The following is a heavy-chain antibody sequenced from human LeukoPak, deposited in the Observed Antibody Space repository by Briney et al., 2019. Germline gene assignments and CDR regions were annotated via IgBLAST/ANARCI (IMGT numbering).Heavy chain of an antibody. Sequence: LTGGSLRLSCAASGFTFSSYGMHWVRQAPGKGLEWVAVISYDGSNKYYADSVKGRFTISRDNSKNTLYLQMNSLRAEDTAVYYCAKDSSGSPGYWGQGTLVTVSS. CDR1: GFTFSSYG. CDR2: ISYDGSNK. V-gene: IGHV3-30*18. J-gene: IGHJ4*02. CDR3: AKDSSGSPGY. D-gene: IGHD3-22*01.